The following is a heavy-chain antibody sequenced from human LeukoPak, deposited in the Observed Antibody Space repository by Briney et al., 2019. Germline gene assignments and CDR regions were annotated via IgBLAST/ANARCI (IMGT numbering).Heavy chain of an antibody. J-gene: IGHJ4*02. Sequence: GGSLRLSCAASGFTFSSYAMHWVRQAPGKGLEWVAVISYDGSNKYYADSVKGRFTISRDNSKNTLYLQMNSLRAEDTAVYYCARDPTFDYWAREPWSPSPQ. CDR3: ARDPTFDY. V-gene: IGHV3-30*04. CDR2: ISYDGSNK. CDR1: GFTFSSYA.